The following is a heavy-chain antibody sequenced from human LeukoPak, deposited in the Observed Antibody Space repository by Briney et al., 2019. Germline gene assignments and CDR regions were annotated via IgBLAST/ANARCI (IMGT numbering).Heavy chain of an antibody. Sequence: GGSLRLSCAASGFTFSSYSMNWVRQAPGKGLEWVSAISGSGGSTYYADSVKGRFTISRDNSKNTLYLQMNSLRAEDTAVYYCAKVPTFMIVASCFDYWGQGTLVTVSS. J-gene: IGHJ4*02. V-gene: IGHV3-23*01. CDR1: GFTFSSYS. CDR3: AKVPTFMIVASCFDY. D-gene: IGHD3-22*01. CDR2: ISGSGGST.